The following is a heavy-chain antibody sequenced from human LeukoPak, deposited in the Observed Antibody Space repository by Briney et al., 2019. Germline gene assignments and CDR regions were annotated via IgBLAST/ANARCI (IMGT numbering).Heavy chain of an antibody. CDR1: GFTFSSYG. V-gene: IGHV3-30*02. D-gene: IGHD5-12*01. Sequence: GGSLRLSCAASGFTFSSYGMHWVRQAPGKGLEWVAFIRYDGSNKYYADSVKGRFTISRDNSKNTLYLQMNSLRAEDTAVYYCAREAISGYDYIFDYWGQGTLVTVSS. CDR2: IRYDGSNK. J-gene: IGHJ4*02. CDR3: AREAISGYDYIFDY.